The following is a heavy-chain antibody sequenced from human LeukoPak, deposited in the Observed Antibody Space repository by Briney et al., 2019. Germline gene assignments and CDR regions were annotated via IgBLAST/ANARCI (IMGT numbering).Heavy chain of an antibody. J-gene: IGHJ6*02. CDR2: FDPEDGET. CDR3: ATPRSYYYYYGMDV. D-gene: IGHD1-26*01. V-gene: IGHV1-24*01. CDR1: GCTLTELS. Sequence: ASVKVSCKVSGCTLTELSMHWVRQAPGKGLEWMGGFDPEDGETIYAQKFQGRVTMTEDTSTDTAYMELSSLRSEDTAVYYCATPRSYYYYYGMDVWGQGTTVTVSS.